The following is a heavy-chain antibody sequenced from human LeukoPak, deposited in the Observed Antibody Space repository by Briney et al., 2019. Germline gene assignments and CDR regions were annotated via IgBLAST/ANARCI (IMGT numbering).Heavy chain of an antibody. CDR3: ASGTMIVPVGL. D-gene: IGHD3-22*01. CDR2: IKQDGSQK. CDR1: GFTFSSYW. Sequence: GGSLRLSCAASGFTFSSYWMSWVRQAPGKGLEWVANIKQDGSQKYYVDSVKGRFTISRDNAKNSLYLQMNSLRAEDTAVYYCASGTMIVPVGLWGQGTLVTVSS. V-gene: IGHV3-7*01. J-gene: IGHJ4*02.